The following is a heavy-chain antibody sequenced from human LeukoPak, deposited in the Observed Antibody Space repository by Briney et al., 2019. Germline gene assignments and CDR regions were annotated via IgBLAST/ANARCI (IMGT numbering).Heavy chain of an antibody. V-gene: IGHV4-39*01. J-gene: IGHJ5*02. Sequence: SETLSLTCTVSGGSISSSSYYWGWIRQPPGKGLEWIGSIYYSGSTYYNPSLKSRVTISVDTSKNQFSLKLSSVTAADTAVYYCARPGSSGWCDWFDPWGQGTLVTVSS. CDR2: IYYSGST. CDR1: GGSISSSSYY. CDR3: ARPGSSGWCDWFDP. D-gene: IGHD6-19*01.